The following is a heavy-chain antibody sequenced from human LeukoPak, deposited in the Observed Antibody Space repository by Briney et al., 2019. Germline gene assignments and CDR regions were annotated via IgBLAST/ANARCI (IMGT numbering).Heavy chain of an antibody. CDR2: INHSGST. J-gene: IGHJ4*02. V-gene: IGHV4-34*01. CDR1: GGSFSGYY. CDR3: ARGRYCSGGSCYSKGPLGLNKYYFDY. Sequence: PSETLSLTCAVYGGSFSGYYWSWIRQPPGKGLEWVGEINHSGSTNYNPSLKSRVTISVDTSKNQFSLKLSSVTAADTAVYYCARGRYCSGGSCYSKGPLGLNKYYFDYWGQGTLVTVSS. D-gene: IGHD2-15*01.